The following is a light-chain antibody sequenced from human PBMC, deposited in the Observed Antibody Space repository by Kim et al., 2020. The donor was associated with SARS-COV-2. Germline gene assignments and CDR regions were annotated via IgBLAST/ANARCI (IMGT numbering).Light chain of an antibody. CDR1: QSVGSN. CDR2: DAS. V-gene: IGKV3-15*01. J-gene: IGKJ2*01. CDR3: QQYNIWPYT. Sequence: EIVMTQSPATLSVSPGERASLSCRASQSVGSNLAWYQQKPGQAPRLLISDASTRATAFPARFSGSGSETEFTLTISSLQSEDFALYYCQQYNIWPYTFGQGTNLEI.